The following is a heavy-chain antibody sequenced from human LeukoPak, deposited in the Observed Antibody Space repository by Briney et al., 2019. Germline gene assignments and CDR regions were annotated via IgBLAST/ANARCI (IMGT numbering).Heavy chain of an antibody. V-gene: IGHV3-30-3*01. CDR3: ARDKDIVATIAGGDGAFDI. Sequence: GRSLRLSCAASEFTFSSYAMHWVRQAPGKGLEWVAVISYDGSNKYYADSVKGRFTISRDNSKNTLYLQMNSLRAEDTAVYYCARDKDIVATIAGGDGAFDIWGQGTMVTVSS. CDR1: EFTFSSYA. D-gene: IGHD5-12*01. J-gene: IGHJ3*02. CDR2: ISYDGSNK.